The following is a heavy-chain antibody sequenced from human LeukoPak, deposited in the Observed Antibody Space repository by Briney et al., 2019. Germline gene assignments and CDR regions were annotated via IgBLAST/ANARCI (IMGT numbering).Heavy chain of an antibody. CDR3: ARDLATLGDY. D-gene: IGHD5-12*01. J-gene: IGHJ4*02. CDR1: GFTFSSYS. CDR2: ISSSSSYI. Sequence: GGSLRLSCAASGFTFSSYSMNWVRQAPGQGLEWVSSISSSSSYIYYADSVKGRFTISRDNAKNSLYLQMNSLRAEDTAVYYCARDLATLGDYWGQGTLVTVSS. V-gene: IGHV3-21*01.